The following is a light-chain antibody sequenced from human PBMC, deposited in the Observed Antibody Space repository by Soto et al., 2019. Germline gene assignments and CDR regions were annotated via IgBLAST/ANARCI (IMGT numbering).Light chain of an antibody. CDR2: KVS. CDR1: SSDVGDGDF. J-gene: IGLJ3*02. V-gene: IGLV2-14*01. Sequence: HSALTQPASVSGSPRQSITISCTGTSSDVGDGDFVSWYQQRPGNAPKLMIYKVSNRPSGVSNRFSGSKSGNTASLTISGLQAEDEADYYCCSYTRSYTWVFGGGTMLTVL. CDR3: CSYTRSYTWV.